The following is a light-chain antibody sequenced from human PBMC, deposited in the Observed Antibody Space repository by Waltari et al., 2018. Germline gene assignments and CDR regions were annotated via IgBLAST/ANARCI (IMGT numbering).Light chain of an antibody. Sequence: EIVLTQSPGTLSLSPGERATLSCRASLSLFSSCLAWYQQKPGQAPRLLIYGASSRATGIPDRFSGSGSGTDFTLTINRLEPEDFAVYYCQQYLSSPETFGQGSKLEIK. CDR1: LSLFSSC. V-gene: IGKV3-20*01. CDR2: GAS. J-gene: IGKJ2*01. CDR3: QQYLSSPET.